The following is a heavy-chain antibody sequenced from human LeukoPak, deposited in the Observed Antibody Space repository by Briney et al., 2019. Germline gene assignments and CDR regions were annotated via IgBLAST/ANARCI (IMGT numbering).Heavy chain of an antibody. CDR2: IIPILDVA. J-gene: IGHJ6*02. D-gene: IGHD5-18*01. Sequence: GASVKVSCKASGGTFNTYAITWVRQAPGQGLEWMGRIIPILDVADSAQRFQGRVTITADRSTSTVYMELNSLGSEDTAIYYCARFPVRGYTYGSVIHHMDVWGQGTTVIVSS. CDR1: GGTFNTYA. CDR3: ARFPVRGYTYGSVIHHMDV. V-gene: IGHV1-69*04.